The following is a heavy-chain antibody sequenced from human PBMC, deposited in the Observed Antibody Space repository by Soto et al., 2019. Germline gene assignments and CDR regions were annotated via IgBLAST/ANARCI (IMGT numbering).Heavy chain of an antibody. J-gene: IGHJ3*02. D-gene: IGHD3-16*01. V-gene: IGHV3-33*01. CDR2: IWSAGSNK. CDR3: ARDRLGSGAFAI. Sequence: QVQMVESGGGVVQPWRSLRLSCAASGFTFSSYGMHWVRQAPGKGLEWVAVIWSAGSNKYYAESVKGRFTISRDNSKNTLYLQMNSLRAEDTAVYYGARDRLGSGAFAIWGQGTMVTVSS. CDR1: GFTFSSYG.